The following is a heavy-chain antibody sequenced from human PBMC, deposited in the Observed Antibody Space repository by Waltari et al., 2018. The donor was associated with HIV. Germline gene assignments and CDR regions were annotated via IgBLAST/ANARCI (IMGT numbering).Heavy chain of an antibody. J-gene: IGHJ4*02. CDR1: GGSISSSSYY. V-gene: IGHV4-39*01. Sequence: QLQLQESGPGLVKPSETLSLTCTVSGGSISSSSYYWGWIRQPPGKGLEWIGSIYYSGSTYYNPSLKSRVTISVDTSKNQFSLKLSSVTAADTAVYYCARLPLDYGTLFDYWGQGTLVTVSS. CDR2: IYYSGST. D-gene: IGHD4-17*01. CDR3: ARLPLDYGTLFDY.